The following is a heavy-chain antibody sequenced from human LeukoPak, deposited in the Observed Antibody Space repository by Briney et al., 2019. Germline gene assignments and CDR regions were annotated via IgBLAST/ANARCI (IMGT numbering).Heavy chain of an antibody. CDR1: GGIFNTFV. V-gene: IGHV1-69*04. Sequence: ASVRVSCKASGGIFNTFVISWVRQAPGQGLELMARIIPLLGPADYAQNFQGRVTITADKSTSTAYMELSSLRSEDTAVYYCARADSTLYGDYRGYFDHWGQGTLVTVSS. CDR3: ARADSTLYGDYRGYFDH. D-gene: IGHD4-17*01. CDR2: IIPLLGPA. J-gene: IGHJ4*02.